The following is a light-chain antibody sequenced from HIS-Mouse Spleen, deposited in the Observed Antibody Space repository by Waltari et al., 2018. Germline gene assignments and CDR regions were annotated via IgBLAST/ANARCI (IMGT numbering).Light chain of an antibody. CDR2: RNN. CDR3: AAWDDSLSGYV. Sequence: QSVLTQPPSASGTPGQRVTISCSGSSSNIGSNYVYWYQQLPGTAPKLLIYRNNRRPAGFPDRLSGSKSGTSASLAISGLRSEDEADYYCAAWDDSLSGYVFGTGTKVTVL. V-gene: IGLV1-47*01. J-gene: IGLJ1*01. CDR1: SSNIGSNY.